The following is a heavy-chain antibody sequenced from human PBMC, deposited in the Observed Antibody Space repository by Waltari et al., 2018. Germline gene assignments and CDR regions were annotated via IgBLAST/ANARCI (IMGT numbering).Heavy chain of an antibody. D-gene: IGHD2-21*01. J-gene: IGHJ4*02. CDR2: FDPEDDET. V-gene: IGHV1-24*01. Sequence: QVQLVQSGAEVKKPGAQVNVSCKVSGYTLTELSMHWVRQAPGKGLEWMGGFDPEDDETIYAQNFQGRVTMTEDTSTDTAYMELSSLRSEDTAVYYCATAFMVSTAYTDCWGQGTLVTVS. CDR3: ATAFMVSTAYTDC. CDR1: GYTLTELS.